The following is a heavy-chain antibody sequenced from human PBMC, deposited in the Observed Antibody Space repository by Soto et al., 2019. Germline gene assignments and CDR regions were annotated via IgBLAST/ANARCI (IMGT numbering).Heavy chain of an antibody. V-gene: IGHV1-3*01. D-gene: IGHD3-22*01. CDR2: INAGNGNT. Sequence: ASVKVSCEASGYTFTSYAMHCARQAPGQRLEWMGWINAGNGNTKDSQKFQGRVTITRGTSASTAYMELSSLRSEDTAVYYCARDLNDSSGLNWYFDLWGRGTLVTVSS. CDR1: GYTFTSYA. CDR3: ARDLNDSSGLNWYFDL. J-gene: IGHJ2*01.